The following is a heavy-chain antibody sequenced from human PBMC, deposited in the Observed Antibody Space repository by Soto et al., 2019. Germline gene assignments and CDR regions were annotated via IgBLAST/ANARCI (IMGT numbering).Heavy chain of an antibody. CDR2: IYTSASI. Sequence: KTSETLSLTCSVSGADINTYAWTWIRQPAGKGLEWIGRIYTSASINYNPSLRGRGTLSVDTSTNQVSLKLASVTAADTAVYYCARDREAGYTFYYGMDVWGKGTTVTVSS. J-gene: IGHJ6*04. V-gene: IGHV4-4*07. CDR3: ARDREAGYTFYYGMDV. D-gene: IGHD1-1*01. CDR1: GADINTYA.